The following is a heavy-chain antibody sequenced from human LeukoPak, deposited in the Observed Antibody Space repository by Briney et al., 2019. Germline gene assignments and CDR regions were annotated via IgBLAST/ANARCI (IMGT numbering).Heavy chain of an antibody. CDR3: ARLDTSAYYYFDY. Sequence: GGSLRLSCAASGFIFSSYEMNWVRQAPGKGLEWVSYISGSGTTISYADSVKGRFTISRDSAKNSLYLQMDSLRAEDTAIYYCARLDTSAYYYFDYWGQGTLVTVSS. J-gene: IGHJ4*02. D-gene: IGHD3-22*01. CDR2: ISGSGTTI. V-gene: IGHV3-48*03. CDR1: GFIFSSYE.